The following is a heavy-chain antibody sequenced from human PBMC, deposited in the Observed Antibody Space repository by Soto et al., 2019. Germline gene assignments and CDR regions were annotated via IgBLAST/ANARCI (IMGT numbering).Heavy chain of an antibody. J-gene: IGHJ4*02. CDR3: ARNAGYYRGRHFDF. D-gene: IGHD3-10*01. Sequence: SGPTLVNPTQTLTLTCTFSGFSLRTTGMRVSWIRQPPGKALEWLARIDWDDDKFYSTSLKTRLTISKDTSENQVVLTMTNMDPVDTATYYCARNAGYYRGRHFDFWGQGTLVTVSS. V-gene: IGHV2-70*04. CDR1: GFSLRTTGMR. CDR2: IDWDDDK.